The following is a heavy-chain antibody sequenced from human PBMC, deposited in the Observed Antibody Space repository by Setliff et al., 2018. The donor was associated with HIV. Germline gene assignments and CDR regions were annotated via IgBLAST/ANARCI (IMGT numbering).Heavy chain of an antibody. CDR1: GGSFSDHN. Sequence: SETLSLTCAVYGGSFSDHNWAWIRQSPGKGLEWIAEINHSGSTNYNPSLKRRVSISVDPSKNQFSVKMTSLTAADTVVYYCARGSWGSLETHDVWGQGTTVTVSS. D-gene: IGHD1-1*01. CDR3: ARGSWGSLETHDV. CDR2: INHSGST. V-gene: IGHV4-34*01. J-gene: IGHJ3*01.